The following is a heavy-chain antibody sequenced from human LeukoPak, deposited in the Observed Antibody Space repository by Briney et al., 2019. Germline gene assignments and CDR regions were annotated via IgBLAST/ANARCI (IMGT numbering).Heavy chain of an antibody. D-gene: IGHD3-22*01. Sequence: PSETLSLTCTVSDVSISNYYWTWIRQPAGKGLEWIGRVYSSGSTDYNPSLKSRVTMSADTSKNQFSLKLTSVTAADTAMYYCARFGRGYDSGCPLFDYWGQGTLVTVSS. CDR3: ARFGRGYDSGCPLFDY. V-gene: IGHV4-4*07. J-gene: IGHJ4*02. CDR1: DVSISNYY. CDR2: VYSSGST.